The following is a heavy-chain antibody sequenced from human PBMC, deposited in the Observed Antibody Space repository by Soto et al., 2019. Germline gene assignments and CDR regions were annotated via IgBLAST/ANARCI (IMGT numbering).Heavy chain of an antibody. V-gene: IGHV5-10-1*01. CDR3: ARRGPYDYVWGSYRYPFDY. CDR2: IDPSNSYI. D-gene: IGHD3-16*02. CDR1: GYSFTTHW. J-gene: IGHJ4*02. Sequence: GESLKISCQGSGYSFTTHWITWVRQTPGKGLEWMGRIDPSNSYINYSPSFQGHVTISADKSISTAYLQWSSLKASDTAMYYCARRGPYDYVWGSYRYPFDYWGQGTLVTVSS.